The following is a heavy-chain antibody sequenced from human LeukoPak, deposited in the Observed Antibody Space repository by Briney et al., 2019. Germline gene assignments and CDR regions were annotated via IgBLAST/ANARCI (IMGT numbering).Heavy chain of an antibody. J-gene: IGHJ1*01. Sequence: ASVKVSCKASGYTFTSYGISWVRQAPGQGLEWMGWINPNSGGTNYAQKFQGRVTMTRDTSISTAYMELSRLRSDDTAVYYCARDGYSGSYPGHWGQGTLVTVSS. CDR1: GYTFTSYG. CDR3: ARDGYSGSYPGH. V-gene: IGHV1-2*02. D-gene: IGHD1-26*01. CDR2: INPNSGGT.